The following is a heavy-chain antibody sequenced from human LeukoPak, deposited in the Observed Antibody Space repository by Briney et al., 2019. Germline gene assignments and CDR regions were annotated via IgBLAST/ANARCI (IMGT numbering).Heavy chain of an antibody. V-gene: IGHV1-58*02. J-gene: IGHJ4*02. D-gene: IGHD3-3*01. CDR2: IVVGSGNT. Sequence: SVKVSCKASGFTFTSSAMQWVRQARGQRLEWIGWIVVGSGNTNYAQKFQERVTITRDMSTSTAYMELSSLRSEDTAVYYCARDQRITIFGVVIPQTNTPDYWGQGTLVTVSS. CDR1: GFTFTSSA. CDR3: ARDQRITIFGVVIPQTNTPDY.